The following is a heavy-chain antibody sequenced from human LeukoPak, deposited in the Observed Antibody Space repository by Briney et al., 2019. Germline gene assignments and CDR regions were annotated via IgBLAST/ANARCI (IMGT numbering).Heavy chain of an antibody. V-gene: IGHV4-28*03. D-gene: IGHD3-10*01. CDR3: AREWDSLWFAEADV. Sequence: TSDTLSLTCAVSGYSISSSNWWGWIRQPPGKGLEWIGYIYYSGSTNYNPSLKSRVTMSVDTSKNQFSLKLSSVTAADTAVHYCAREWDSLWFAEADVWGKGTTVTISS. J-gene: IGHJ6*04. CDR2: IYYSGST. CDR1: GYSISSSNW.